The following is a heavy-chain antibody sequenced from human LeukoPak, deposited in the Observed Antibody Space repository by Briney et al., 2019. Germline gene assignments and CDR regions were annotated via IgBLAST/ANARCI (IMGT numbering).Heavy chain of an antibody. J-gene: IGHJ4*02. D-gene: IGHD2-21*01. CDR1: GYNFTNYW. Sequence: GESLKISCMGSGYNFTNYWIAWVRQMPGKGLEWMGNIYPGDSDTTYSPSFQGQVTISVDKSITTAYPQWSSLKASDSAMYYCARYSTSGADWGQGTLVTVYS. V-gene: IGHV5-51*01. CDR3: ARYSTSGAD. CDR2: IYPGDSDT.